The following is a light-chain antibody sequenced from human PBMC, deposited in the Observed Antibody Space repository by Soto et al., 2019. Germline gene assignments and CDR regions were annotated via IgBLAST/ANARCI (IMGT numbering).Light chain of an antibody. CDR3: QQYNSYCWT. J-gene: IGKJ1*01. CDR2: KAS. Sequence: DIQMTQSPSTLSASEGDRVTITCRASQSISSWLAWYQQKPGKAPKLLIYKASSLESGVRSRFSGSESGTEFTLMISSLQPDDFAAYYCQQYNSYCWTFGQGAKVEIK. V-gene: IGKV1-5*03. CDR1: QSISSW.